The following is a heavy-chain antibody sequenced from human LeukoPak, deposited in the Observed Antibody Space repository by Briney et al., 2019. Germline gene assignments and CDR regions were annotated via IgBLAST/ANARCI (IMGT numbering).Heavy chain of an antibody. J-gene: IGHJ4*02. Sequence: GGSLRLSCAASGFTFDDYAMHWVRQAPGKGLEWVSVISWNSGSIGYADSVKGRFTISRDNAKNSLYLQMNSLRAEDTALYYCAKEAVAGPTYYFDYWGQGTLVTVSS. V-gene: IGHV3-9*01. CDR3: AKEAVAGPTYYFDY. D-gene: IGHD6-19*01. CDR2: ISWNSGSI. CDR1: GFTFDDYA.